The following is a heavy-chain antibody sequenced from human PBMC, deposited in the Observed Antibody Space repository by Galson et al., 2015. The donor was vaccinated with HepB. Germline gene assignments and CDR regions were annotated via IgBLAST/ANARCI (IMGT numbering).Heavy chain of an antibody. V-gene: IGHV3-23*01. D-gene: IGHD6-13*01. CDR2: INNRGNST. Sequence: SLRLSCAASGFPFSNYAMSWVRQAPGKGLEWVSTINNRGNSTHYADSVKGRFTTSRDISKNTLHLHMSSLRAEDTAVYYCAKWWGSTWAIFDYWGQGTLVTVSS. CDR1: GFPFSNYA. J-gene: IGHJ4*02. CDR3: AKWWGSTWAIFDY.